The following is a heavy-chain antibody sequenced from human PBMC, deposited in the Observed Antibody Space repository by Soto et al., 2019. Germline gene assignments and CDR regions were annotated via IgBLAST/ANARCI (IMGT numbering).Heavy chain of an antibody. D-gene: IGHD4-17*01. J-gene: IGHJ4*02. CDR3: ARLRINDYGDPFFDY. CDR2: IYYSGST. V-gene: IGHV4-39*01. Sequence: QLQLQESGPGLVKPSETLSLTCTVSGGSISSSSYYWGWIRQPPGKGLEWIGSIYYSGSTYYNPSLKSRVTISVDTSKNQFSLKLSSVTAADTAVYYCARLRINDYGDPFFDYWGQGTLVTVSS. CDR1: GGSISSSSYY.